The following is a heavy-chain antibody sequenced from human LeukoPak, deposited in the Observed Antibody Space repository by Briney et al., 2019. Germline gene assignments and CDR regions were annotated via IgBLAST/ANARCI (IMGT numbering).Heavy chain of an antibody. CDR1: GYTFTSYA. Sequence: ASVKVSCKASGYTFTSYAMHWVRQAPGQRLEWMGWINAGNGNTKCSQKFQGRVTITRDTSASTAYMELSSLRSEDTAVYYCARARRLVGATYYYFDYWGQGTLVTVSS. J-gene: IGHJ4*02. CDR2: INAGNGNT. CDR3: ARARRLVGATYYYFDY. D-gene: IGHD1-26*01. V-gene: IGHV1-3*01.